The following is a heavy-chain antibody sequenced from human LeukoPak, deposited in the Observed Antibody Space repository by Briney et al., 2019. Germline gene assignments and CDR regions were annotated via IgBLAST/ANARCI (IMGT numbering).Heavy chain of an antibody. J-gene: IGHJ4*02. CDR2: IWYDGSNK. D-gene: IGHD7-27*01. V-gene: IGHV3-33*06. CDR3: AKDLANWDSYFDY. CDR1: GFTFSSYG. Sequence: GGSLRLSCAASGFTFSSYGMHWVRQAPGKGLEWVAVIWYDGSNKYYADSVKGRFTISRDNSKNTLYLQMNSLRAEDTAVYYCAKDLANWDSYFDYWGQGTLVTVSS.